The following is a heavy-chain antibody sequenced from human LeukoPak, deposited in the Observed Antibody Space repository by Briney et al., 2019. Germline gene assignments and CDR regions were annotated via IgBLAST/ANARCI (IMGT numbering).Heavy chain of an antibody. CDR2: INPDSGGT. CDR3: TREVRVGNWFDS. CDR1: GYSFTDYY. V-gene: IGHV1-2*02. J-gene: IGHJ5*01. D-gene: IGHD2-15*01. Sequence: ASVKVSCKASGYSFTDYYIHWVRQAPGQGLEWMGWINPDSGGTNYAQKFQGGVTMTRDTSIRTVHMYLSRLRSDDAAIYYCTREVRVGNWFDSWGQGTLVTVSS.